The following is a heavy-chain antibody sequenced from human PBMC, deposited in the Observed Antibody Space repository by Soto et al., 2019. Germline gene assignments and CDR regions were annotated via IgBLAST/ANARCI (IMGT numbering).Heavy chain of an antibody. V-gene: IGHV4-59*01. Sequence: PSETLSLTCSVSGGSISGSYWSWIRQSPGKGLXWLXXVXXTXXXXXSXXLRSRVSISVDTSKNEFSLRLSSVTAADTAVYFCARSVAVPGAHIDYWGQGTQVTVSS. CDR1: GGSISGSY. J-gene: IGHJ4*02. CDR2: VXXTXXX. CDR3: ARSVAVPGAHIDY. D-gene: IGHD6-19*01.